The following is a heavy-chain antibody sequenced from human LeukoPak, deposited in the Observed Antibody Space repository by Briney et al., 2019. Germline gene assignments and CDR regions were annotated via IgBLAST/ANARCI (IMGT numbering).Heavy chain of an antibody. Sequence: GGSLRHSRAASKFNFAMSLVRQTAATRLGWVSAISGSGDATFYTDSVKVRFTISRDNSKNTPYLQMNNLRVEDTPGYYCGIRHFASSSFFDYWGERALVTVSP. D-gene: IGHD6-6*01. CDR3: GIRHFASSSFFDY. CDR2: ISGSGDAT. V-gene: IGHV3-23*01. CDR1: KFNFA. J-gene: IGHJ4*02.